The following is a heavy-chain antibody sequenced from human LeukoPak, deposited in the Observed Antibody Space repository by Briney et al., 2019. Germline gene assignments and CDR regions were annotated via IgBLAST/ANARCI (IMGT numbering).Heavy chain of an antibody. CDR2: INPSGGST. J-gene: IGHJ3*02. CDR1: GYTFTSYY. D-gene: IGHD1-26*01. Sequence: GASVKVSCKASGYTFTSYYMHWVRQAPGQGLEWMGIINPSGGSTSYAQKFQGRVTITADESTSTAYMELSSLRSEDTAVYYCASKSGSYAPDTFDIWGQGTMVTVSS. V-gene: IGHV1-46*01. CDR3: ASKSGSYAPDTFDI.